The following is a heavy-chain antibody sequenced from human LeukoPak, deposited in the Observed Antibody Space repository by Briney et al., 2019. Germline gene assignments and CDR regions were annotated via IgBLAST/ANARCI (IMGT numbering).Heavy chain of an antibody. CDR1: GGSISSYY. V-gene: IGHV4-34*01. CDR2: INHSGST. Sequence: SETLSLTCTVSGGSISSYYWSWIRQPPGKGLEWIGEINHSGSTNYNPSLKSRVTISVDTSKNQFSLKLSSVTAADTAVYYCARVHLLPGIAVALYYYYGMDVWGQGTTVTVSS. J-gene: IGHJ6*02. D-gene: IGHD6-19*01. CDR3: ARVHLLPGIAVALYYYYGMDV.